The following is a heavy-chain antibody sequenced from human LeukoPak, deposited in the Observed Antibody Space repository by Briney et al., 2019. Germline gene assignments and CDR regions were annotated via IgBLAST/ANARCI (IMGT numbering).Heavy chain of an antibody. J-gene: IGHJ4*02. CDR2: IYYSGST. V-gene: IGHV4-59*01. Sequence: GSLRLSCAASGFTFSDYYMSWIRQAPGKGLEWIGYIYYSGSTNYNPSLKSRVTISVDTSKNQFSLKLSSVTAADTAVYYCATDSSGYYYPFDYWGQGTLVTVSS. CDR1: GFTFSDYY. D-gene: IGHD3-22*01. CDR3: ATDSSGYYYPFDY.